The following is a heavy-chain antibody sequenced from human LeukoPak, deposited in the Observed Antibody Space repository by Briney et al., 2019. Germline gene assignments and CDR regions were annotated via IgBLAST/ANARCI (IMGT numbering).Heavy chain of an antibody. CDR2: FDPEDGET. Sequence: ASVKVSCKVSGYTLTELSMHSVRQAPGKGREWMGGFDPEDGETIYAQKLQGRVTMTEDTSTDTAYMELSSLRSEDTAVYYCATDPRTDRCSSTSCYGGYWGQGTLVTVSS. CDR1: GYTLTELS. V-gene: IGHV1-24*01. J-gene: IGHJ4*02. D-gene: IGHD2-2*01. CDR3: ATDPRTDRCSSTSCYGGY.